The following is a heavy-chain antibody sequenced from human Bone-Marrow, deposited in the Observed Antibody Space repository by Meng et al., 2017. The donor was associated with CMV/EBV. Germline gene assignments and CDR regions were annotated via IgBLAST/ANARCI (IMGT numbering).Heavy chain of an antibody. J-gene: IGHJ5*02. CDR3: AREGGSGSYGLNWFDP. V-gene: IGHV1-2*02. D-gene: IGHD1-26*01. Sequence: ASVKVSCKASGYTFTGYYMHWVRQAPGQGLEWMGWINPNSGGTNYAQKFQGRVTMTRDTSISTAYMELSRLRSDDTAVYYCAREGGSGSYGLNWFDPWGQGTLVTVPS. CDR2: INPNSGGT. CDR1: GYTFTGYY.